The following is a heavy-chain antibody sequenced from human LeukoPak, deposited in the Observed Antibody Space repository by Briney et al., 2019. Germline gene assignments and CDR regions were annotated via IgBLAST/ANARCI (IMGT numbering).Heavy chain of an antibody. CDR2: INDNGGRT. Sequence: PGGSLRLSCAASGFIFNNYAMSWVRQAPGKGLEWVSTINDNGGRTYYADSVEGRFTISRDNSKNTLYLQMNSLRAEDTAVYYCAKNSGSYIATWFDPWGQGTLVTVSS. CDR3: AKNSGSYIATWFDP. CDR1: GFIFNNYA. V-gene: IGHV3-23*01. D-gene: IGHD1-26*01. J-gene: IGHJ5*02.